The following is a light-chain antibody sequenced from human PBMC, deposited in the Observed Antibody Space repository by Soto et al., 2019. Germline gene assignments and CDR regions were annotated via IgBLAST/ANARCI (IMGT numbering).Light chain of an antibody. V-gene: IGKV3-15*01. CDR2: GAS. CDR1: QSVRSN. J-gene: IGKJ2*01. Sequence: EIVMTQSPATLSVSPGERATLSCRASQSVRSNLAWYQQKPGQAPRLLIYGASTRATGVPARFSGSGSATEFTLSISSLQSEDVAVYYCQQYGDWPPETFGQGTKLEI. CDR3: QQYGDWPPET.